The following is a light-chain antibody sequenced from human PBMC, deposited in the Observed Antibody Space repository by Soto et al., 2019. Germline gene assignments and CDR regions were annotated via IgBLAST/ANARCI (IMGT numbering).Light chain of an antibody. V-gene: IGKV3-20*01. J-gene: IGKJ1*01. CDR2: GAS. CDR1: QSVSSYS. CDR3: QQYGSSLTWT. Sequence: EIVLTQSPGTLSFSPGERSTLACRPSQSVSSYSLAWYQKKSGQAPRLLIYGASSRAAGIPDRFSGSGSGADFTLTISRLEPEDFAVYYCQQYGSSLTWTFGQGTKVDIK.